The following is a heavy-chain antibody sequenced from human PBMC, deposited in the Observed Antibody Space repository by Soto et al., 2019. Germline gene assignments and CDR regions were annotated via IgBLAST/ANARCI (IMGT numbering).Heavy chain of an antibody. Sequence: EVQLLESGGGLAQPGGSLRLSCAPSGFTFSNYAMSWVRQAPGKGLEWVSGISGSGGSTYSADSVKGRFTISRDNSKTTLFLLMNSLRAEDTAVYYCAKHRGATTYYYDMDVWGQGTTVTVSS. V-gene: IGHV3-23*01. CDR3: AKHRGATTYYYDMDV. CDR2: ISGSGGST. D-gene: IGHD1-26*01. J-gene: IGHJ6*02. CDR1: GFTFSNYA.